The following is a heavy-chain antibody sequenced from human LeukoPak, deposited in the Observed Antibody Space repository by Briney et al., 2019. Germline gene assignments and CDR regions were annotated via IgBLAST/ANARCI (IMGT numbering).Heavy chain of an antibody. CDR2: ISYDGSNK. Sequence: GGSLRLSCAASGFTFSSYAMHWVRQAPGKGLEWVAVISYDGSNKYYADSVKGRFTISRDNSKNTLYLQMNSLRAEDTAVYYCAMDSSIAARGTTRTSNYFDYWGQGTLVTVSS. V-gene: IGHV3-30-3*01. CDR3: AMDSSIAARGTTRTSNYFDY. CDR1: GFTFSSYA. J-gene: IGHJ4*02. D-gene: IGHD6-6*01.